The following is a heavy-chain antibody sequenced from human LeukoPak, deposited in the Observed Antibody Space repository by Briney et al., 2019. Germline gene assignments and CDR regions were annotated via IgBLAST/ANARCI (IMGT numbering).Heavy chain of an antibody. D-gene: IGHD3-3*01. CDR3: ARENSGDFWSGYYPTIDY. CDR1: GGSISSYY. V-gene: IGHV4-59*12. CDR2: IYYSGST. J-gene: IGHJ4*02. Sequence: SETLSLTCTVSGGSISSYYWSWIRQPPGKGLEWIGYIYYSGSTNYNPSLKSRVTISVDTSKNQFSLKLSSVTAADTAVYYCARENSGDFWSGYYPTIDYWGQGTLVTVSS.